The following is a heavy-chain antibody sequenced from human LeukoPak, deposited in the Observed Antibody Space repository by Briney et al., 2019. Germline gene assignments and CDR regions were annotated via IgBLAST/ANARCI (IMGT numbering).Heavy chain of an antibody. V-gene: IGHV3-21*01. CDR1: GFTPSSYS. CDR2: ISLSSTYI. D-gene: IGHD3-10*01. J-gene: IGHJ4*02. Sequence: VGSLRLSRAASGFTPSSYSLNWVRQAPGKGLEWVSSISLSSTYIYYTDTVKGRFTISRDDASNSLDLQMNSLRAEDTAVYYCASGIYYASVHTWSPVWGQGTLVTVSS. CDR3: ASGIYYASVHTWSPV.